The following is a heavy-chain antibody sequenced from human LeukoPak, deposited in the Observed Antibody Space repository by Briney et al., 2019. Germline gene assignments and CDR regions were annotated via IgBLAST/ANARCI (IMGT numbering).Heavy chain of an antibody. CDR2: ISASRGIT. J-gene: IGHJ4*02. CDR1: GFNYSSYT. CDR3: ARDHSFGVVIGYYFDY. D-gene: IGHD3-3*01. V-gene: IGHV3-48*04. Sequence: GGSLRLSCAASGFNYSSYTMNWVRQAPGMGLEWLSYISASRGITYYADSVKGRFTISRDNAKNSLYLQMNSLRAEDTAVYYCARDHSFGVVIGYYFDYWGQGTLVTVSS.